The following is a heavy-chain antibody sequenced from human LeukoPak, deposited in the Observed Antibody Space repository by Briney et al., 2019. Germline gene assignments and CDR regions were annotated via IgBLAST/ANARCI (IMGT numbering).Heavy chain of an antibody. Sequence: SETLSLTCSVSGDSINNYYWSWLRQPPGQGLEWIGYIYYSGSTNYSPSLKSRLTISVDTSKNQFSLKLGSVTAADTAVYYCARLTKRNDPFAIWGQGTMVTVSS. CDR1: GDSINNYY. V-gene: IGHV4-59*01. D-gene: IGHD1-14*01. CDR2: IYYSGST. J-gene: IGHJ3*02. CDR3: ARLTKRNDPFAI.